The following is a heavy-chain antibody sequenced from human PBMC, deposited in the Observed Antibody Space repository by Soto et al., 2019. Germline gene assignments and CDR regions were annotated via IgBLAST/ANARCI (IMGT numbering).Heavy chain of an antibody. Sequence: QVQLVQSGAEVKKPGSSVKVSCKASGGTFSSYAISWVRQAPGQGLEWMGRISPIFGTTNYAQKLQGRVTITADESTSTAYRELSRLRCERTADYYCARVPRGNTVGNYQHRGQGTLVTVSS. D-gene: IGHD4-4*01. CDR1: GGTFSSYA. CDR3: ARVPRGNTVGNYQH. V-gene: IGHV1-69*18. J-gene: IGHJ1*01. CDR2: ISPIFGTT.